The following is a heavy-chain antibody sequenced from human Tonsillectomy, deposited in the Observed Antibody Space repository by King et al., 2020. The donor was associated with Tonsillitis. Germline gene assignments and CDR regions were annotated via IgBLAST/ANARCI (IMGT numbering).Heavy chain of an antibody. J-gene: IGHJ5*02. D-gene: IGHD3/OR15-3a*01. CDR2: VSGSGDRT. CDR3: AKITDFDFRFDP. Sequence: QLVQSGGGLVQPGGSLRLSCAASGFTFSNYALTWVRQAPGKGLEWVSTVSGSGDRTSYADAVKGRFTISRDNSKNTLYLQLNGLRAEDTAVYYCAKITDFDFRFDPWGQGTLVTVSS. V-gene: IGHV3-23*04. CDR1: GFTFSNYA.